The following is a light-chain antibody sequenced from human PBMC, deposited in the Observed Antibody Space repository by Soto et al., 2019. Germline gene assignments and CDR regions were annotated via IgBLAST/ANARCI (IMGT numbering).Light chain of an antibody. CDR2: GAS. V-gene: IGKV3-20*01. J-gene: IGKJ2*01. Sequence: EIVLTQSTGTLSLSPGERATLSCRTSQSLSDGYLAWYQQKHGQALRLLIYGASNRATGIPDRFSGGGSGTDFTLNISRLEPEDSAVYYCQQYGTAPFTFGQGTKVDIK. CDR3: QQYGTAPFT. CDR1: QSLSDGY.